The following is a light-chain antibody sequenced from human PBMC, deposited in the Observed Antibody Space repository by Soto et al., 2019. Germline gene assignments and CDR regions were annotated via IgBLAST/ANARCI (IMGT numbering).Light chain of an antibody. CDR2: KNN. V-gene: IGLV1-44*01. Sequence: QPVLTQPPSASGTPGQRVTISCSGSSSNIGSNTVNWYQQLPGTAPKLLIYKNNQRPSGVPDRFSGFKSGTSASLAISGLQSEDEDDYYCAAWDDSLNGVLFGGGTKLTVL. J-gene: IGLJ2*01. CDR1: SSNIGSNT. CDR3: AAWDDSLNGVL.